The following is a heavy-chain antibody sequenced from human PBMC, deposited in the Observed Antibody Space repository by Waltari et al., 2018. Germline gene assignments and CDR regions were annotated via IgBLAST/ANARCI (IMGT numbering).Heavy chain of an antibody. J-gene: IGHJ4*02. Sequence: EVQLLESGGGLVQPGGSLRLSCAASGFIFSNYAMNWVRQAPGKGLEWVSAISGSGGSKNYADSVKGRFTISRDNSKNTPYMQMNSLRVEDTAVYYCASSSGFGYWGQGTQVTVSA. CDR2: ISGSGGSK. CDR1: GFIFSNYA. D-gene: IGHD3-22*01. CDR3: ASSSGFGY. V-gene: IGHV3-23*01.